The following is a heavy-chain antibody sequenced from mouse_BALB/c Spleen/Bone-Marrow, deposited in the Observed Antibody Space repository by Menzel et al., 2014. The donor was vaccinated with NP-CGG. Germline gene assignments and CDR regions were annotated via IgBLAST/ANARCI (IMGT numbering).Heavy chain of an antibody. D-gene: IGHD2-10*02. CDR3: ARDVGYGNYFVY. J-gene: IGHJ3*01. CDR2: SRNKAKYYTT. V-gene: IGHV7-1*02. Sequence: EVQGVESGGGLVQPGDSLRLSCATSGFTFSDFYMEWVRQPPGKRLEWIAASRNKAKYYTTEYSASVKGRFTVSRDTSQSVLYPQMNALRAEDTAIYYCARDVGYGNYFVYWGQGTLVTVSA. CDR1: GFTFSDFY.